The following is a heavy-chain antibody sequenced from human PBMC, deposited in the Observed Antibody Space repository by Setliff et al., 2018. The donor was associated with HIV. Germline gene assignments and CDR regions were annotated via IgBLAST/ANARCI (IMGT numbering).Heavy chain of an antibody. V-gene: IGHV1-69-2*01. CDR1: GYTFTDYY. Sequence: ASVKVSCKASGYTFTDYYIHWVQQAPGKGLEWMGRVDPEDGETRIAEKFQGRVTLTAETSKDTAYMELSSLRYEDTAVYYCATMAENNYDFWSAYYRWFDPRGQGTLVTVPQ. CDR2: VDPEDGET. CDR3: ATMAENNYDFWSAYYRWFDP. D-gene: IGHD3-3*01. J-gene: IGHJ5*02.